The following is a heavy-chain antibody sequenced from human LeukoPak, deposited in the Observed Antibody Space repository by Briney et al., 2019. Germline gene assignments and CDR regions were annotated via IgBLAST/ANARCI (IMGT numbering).Heavy chain of an antibody. J-gene: IGHJ5*02. Sequence: ASVKVSCKASGGTFSSYAIGWVRQAPGQGLEWMGGIIPIFGTANYAQKFQGRVTITTDESTSTAYMELSSLRSEDTAVYYCARDRYDREQPYNWFDPWGQGTLVTVSS. V-gene: IGHV1-69*05. CDR1: GGTFSSYA. D-gene: IGHD3-22*01. CDR2: IIPIFGTA. CDR3: ARDRYDREQPYNWFDP.